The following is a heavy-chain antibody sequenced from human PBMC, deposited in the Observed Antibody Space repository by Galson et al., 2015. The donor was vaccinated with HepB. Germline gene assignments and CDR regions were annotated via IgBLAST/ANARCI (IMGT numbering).Heavy chain of an antibody. CDR2: IIPIFGTA. V-gene: IGHV1-69*13. CDR1: GGTFSSYA. D-gene: IGHD1-26*01. CDR3: ARDLGWELLPETNWFDP. Sequence: SVKVSCKASGGTFSSYAISWVRQAPGQGLEWMGGIIPIFGTANYAQKFQGRVTITADESTSTAYMELSSLRSEDTAVYYCARDLGWELLPETNWFDPWGQGTLVTVSS. J-gene: IGHJ5*02.